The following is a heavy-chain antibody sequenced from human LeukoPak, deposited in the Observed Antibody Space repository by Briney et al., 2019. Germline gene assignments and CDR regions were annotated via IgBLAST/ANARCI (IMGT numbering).Heavy chain of an antibody. CDR2: ISGSGGST. D-gene: IGHD6-13*01. J-gene: IGHJ4*02. CDR3: AKGGYGYSSSWDFDY. Sequence: PGGSLRLSCAASGFTFSSYAVSWVRQAPGKGLEWVSAISGSGGSTYYADSVKGRFTISRDNPKNTLYLQMNSLRAEDTAVYYCAKGGYGYSSSWDFDYWGQGTLVTVSS. V-gene: IGHV3-23*01. CDR1: GFTFSSYA.